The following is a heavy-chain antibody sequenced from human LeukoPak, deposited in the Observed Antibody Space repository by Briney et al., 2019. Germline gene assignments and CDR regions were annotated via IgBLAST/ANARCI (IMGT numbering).Heavy chain of an antibody. V-gene: IGHV3-43*02. Sequence: GGSLRLSCAASGFTFSSYSMNWVRQAPGKGLEWVSLISGAGGSTYYADSVKGRFTISRDNSKNSLYLQMSSLRPEDTALYYCAKGRVRGVTYLFDYWGQGTLVTVSS. CDR1: GFTFSSYS. J-gene: IGHJ4*02. D-gene: IGHD3-10*01. CDR3: AKGRVRGVTYLFDY. CDR2: ISGAGGST.